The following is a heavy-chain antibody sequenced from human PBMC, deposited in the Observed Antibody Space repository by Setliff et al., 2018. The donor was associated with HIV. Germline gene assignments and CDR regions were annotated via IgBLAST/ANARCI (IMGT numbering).Heavy chain of an antibody. CDR2: ILSTGERT. Sequence: PGGSLRLSCAASGFTFSNYAMSWVRQAPGEGLEWVSAILSTGERTFYADSVKGRFTISRDNSKNTVYLQMNSLRAEDTAIYYCGKDSSDWSDGWGQGTLVTVSS. V-gene: IGHV3-23*01. D-gene: IGHD3-22*01. J-gene: IGHJ5*02. CDR3: GKDSSDWSDG. CDR1: GFTFSNYA.